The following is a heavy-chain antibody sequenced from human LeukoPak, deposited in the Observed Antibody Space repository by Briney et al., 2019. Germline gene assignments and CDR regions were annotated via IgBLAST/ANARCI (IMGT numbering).Heavy chain of an antibody. CDR1: GGSLSGYY. CDR2: INHSGST. D-gene: IGHD2-2*01. J-gene: IGHJ4*02. V-gene: IGHV4-34*01. Sequence: SETLSLTCAVYGGSLSGYYWSWIRQPPGKGLEWIGEINHSGSTNYNPSLKSRVTISVDTSKNQFSLKLSSVTAADTAVYYCARGSKDQLPLFDYWGQGTLVTVSS. CDR3: ARGSKDQLPLFDY.